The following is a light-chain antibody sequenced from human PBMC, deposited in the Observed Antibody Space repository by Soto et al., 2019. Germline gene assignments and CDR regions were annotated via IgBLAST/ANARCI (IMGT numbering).Light chain of an antibody. CDR1: QSVSSN. V-gene: IGKV3-15*01. CDR2: GAS. J-gene: IGKJ1*01. Sequence: EIVMTQSPATLSVSPGERATLSCMASQSVSSNLAWYQQKPGQAPRLLIYGASIRATGIPARFSGSGSGTEFTLTISSLQSEDFAVYYCQQYNNWPRTFGQGTRVDI. CDR3: QQYNNWPRT.